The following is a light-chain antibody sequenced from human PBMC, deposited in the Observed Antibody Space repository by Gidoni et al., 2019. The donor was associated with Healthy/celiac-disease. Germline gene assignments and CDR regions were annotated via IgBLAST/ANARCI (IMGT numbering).Light chain of an antibody. CDR3: KQYNSYPGT. CDR2: KAS. Sequence: DIQMTHSPSTLSASVGDRVTITCRASQSISSWLAWYQQKPGKAPKLLIYKASSLESGVPSRFSGSGSWTEFTLTISSLQPDDFATYYCKQYNSYPGTFGQGTKVEIK. V-gene: IGKV1-5*03. CDR1: QSISSW. J-gene: IGKJ1*01.